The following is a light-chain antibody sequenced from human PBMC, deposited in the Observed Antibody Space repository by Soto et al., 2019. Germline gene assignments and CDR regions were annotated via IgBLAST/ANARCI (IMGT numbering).Light chain of an antibody. CDR3: QSYDSSLSAYV. Sequence: QSVLAQPPSVSGAPGQKVTISCTGSSSNIGAGYDLHWYQQLPGTAPKLLLYYNSNRPSGVPDRFSGSKSGTSASLAITGLQAEDEADYYCQSYDSSLSAYVFGSGTKVTVL. J-gene: IGLJ1*01. V-gene: IGLV1-40*01. CDR1: SSNIGAGYD. CDR2: YNS.